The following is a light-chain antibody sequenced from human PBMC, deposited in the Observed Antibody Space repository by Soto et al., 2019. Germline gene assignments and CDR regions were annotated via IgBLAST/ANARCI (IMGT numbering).Light chain of an antibody. V-gene: IGKV1-8*01. CDR3: QPYYSYPWT. J-gene: IGKJ1*01. CDR1: QGISSY. Sequence: AIRMTQSPSSLSASTGDRVTITCRASQGISSYLAWYQQKPVKAPKLLIYAASTLQSGVPSRFSGSGSGTDFTLTISCLQSEDFATYYCQPYYSYPWTFGQGTKVEIK. CDR2: AAS.